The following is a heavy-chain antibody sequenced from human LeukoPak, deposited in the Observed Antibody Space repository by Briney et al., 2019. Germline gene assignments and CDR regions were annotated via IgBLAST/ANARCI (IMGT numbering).Heavy chain of an antibody. CDR3: AKVALSYYYDSSGYYYFDY. CDR2: NSGSGGST. Sequence: GSLRLSCAASGFTFSSYAMSWVRQAPGKGLELGSANSGSGGSTYYADSVKGRFTISRDNSKNTLYLQMNSLRAEDTAVYYCAKVALSYYYDSSGYYYFDYWGQGTLVTVSS. V-gene: IGHV3-23*01. J-gene: IGHJ4*02. CDR1: GFTFSSYA. D-gene: IGHD3-22*01.